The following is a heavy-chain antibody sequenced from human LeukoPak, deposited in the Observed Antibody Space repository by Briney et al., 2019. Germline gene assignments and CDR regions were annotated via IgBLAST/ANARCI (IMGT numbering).Heavy chain of an antibody. CDR1: GGSISSGDYY. CDR3: ARVRWYYFDY. D-gene: IGHD4-17*01. J-gene: IGHJ4*02. CDR2: IYYSGST. V-gene: IGHV4-30-4*01. Sequence: SETLSLTCTVSGGSISSGDYYWSWIRQPPGKGLEWIGYIYYSGSTCYNPSLKSRVTISVDTSKNQFSLKLSSVTAADTAVYYCARVRWYYFDYWGQGTLVTVSS.